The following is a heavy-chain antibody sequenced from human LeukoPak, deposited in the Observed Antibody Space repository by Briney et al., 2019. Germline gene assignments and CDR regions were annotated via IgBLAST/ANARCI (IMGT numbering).Heavy chain of an antibody. CDR1: GGSISSSY. J-gene: IGHJ4*02. Sequence: PSETLSLTCTVSGGSISSSYWSWIRQPPGKGLEWIGYIYYSGSTTYNPSLKSRVTISVDTSKNQFSLRLSSVTAADTAVYYCARGSTPYLFDYWGQGTLVTASS. V-gene: IGHV4-59*01. CDR3: ARGSTPYLFDY. CDR2: IYYSGST.